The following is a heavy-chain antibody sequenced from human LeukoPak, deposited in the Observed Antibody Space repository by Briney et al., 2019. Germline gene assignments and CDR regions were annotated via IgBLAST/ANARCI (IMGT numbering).Heavy chain of an antibody. CDR1: GGSFSGYY. CDR2: IYYSGST. CDR3: ASSAGGAYYQTFDY. V-gene: IGHV4-59*01. J-gene: IGHJ4*02. D-gene: IGHD1-26*01. Sequence: SETLSLTCAAYGGSFSGYYWSWIRQPPGKGLEWIGYIYYSGSTNYNPSLKSRVTISVDTSKNQFSLKLSSVTAADTAVYYCASSAGGAYYQTFDYWGQGTLVTVSS.